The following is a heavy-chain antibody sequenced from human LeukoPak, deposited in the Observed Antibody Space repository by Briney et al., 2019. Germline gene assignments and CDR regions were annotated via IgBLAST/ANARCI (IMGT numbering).Heavy chain of an antibody. J-gene: IGHJ4*02. D-gene: IGHD6-19*01. V-gene: IGHV4-38-2*02. CDR3: ARDAGYSSSFADY. CDR2: IYHSGST. Sequence: PSETLSLTCTVSGYSISSGYYWGWIRQSPGKGLEWIGSIYHSGSTYYNPSLKSRVTISVDTSKNQFSLKLSSVTAADTAVYYCARDAGYSSSFADYWGQGTLVTVSS. CDR1: GYSISSGYY.